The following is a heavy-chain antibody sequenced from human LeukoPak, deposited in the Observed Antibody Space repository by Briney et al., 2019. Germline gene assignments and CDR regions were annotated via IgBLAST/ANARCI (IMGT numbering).Heavy chain of an antibody. V-gene: IGHV3-74*01. CDR1: GFIFSDYW. CDR2: INSDGSST. Sequence: GGSPRLSCAASGFIFSDYWMHWVSQAPGKGLVWVSRINSDGSSTSHADSVKGRFTISRDNAKNTLYLQMNSLRAEDTTVYYCARDTQQLVNLWGQGTLVTVSS. D-gene: IGHD6-13*01. CDR3: ARDTQQLVNL. J-gene: IGHJ4*02.